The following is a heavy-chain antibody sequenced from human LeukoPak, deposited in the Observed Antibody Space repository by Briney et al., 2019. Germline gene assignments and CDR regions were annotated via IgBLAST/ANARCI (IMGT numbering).Heavy chain of an antibody. Sequence: PSETLSLTCAVSGYSISRGYYWGWVRQSPSKRPQWLGSVHESGSSHHNPSLRSRVTIGLDTSENEFSLTLTSVTAADSGTYYCVRGEVGDFDSWGQGTLVIVSS. CDR2: VHESGSS. CDR1: GYSISRGYY. V-gene: IGHV4-38-2*01. CDR3: VRGEVGDFDS. J-gene: IGHJ4*02. D-gene: IGHD1-26*01.